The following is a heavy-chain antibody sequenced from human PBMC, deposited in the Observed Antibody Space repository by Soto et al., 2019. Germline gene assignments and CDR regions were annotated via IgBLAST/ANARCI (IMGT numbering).Heavy chain of an antibody. J-gene: IGHJ6*02. CDR3: ARGPSNYDILTGYYTYYYYYGMDV. CDR2: IYYSGTT. Sequence: SETLSLTCSVSGGSITGLYWTWVRQPPGKGLEWIRWIYYSGTTNYNPALTGRVTISVDTSKNQFSLKLSSVTAADTAVYYCARGPSNYDILTGYYTYYYYYGMDVWGQGTTVTVSS. CDR1: GGSITGLY. D-gene: IGHD3-9*01. V-gene: IGHV4-59*11.